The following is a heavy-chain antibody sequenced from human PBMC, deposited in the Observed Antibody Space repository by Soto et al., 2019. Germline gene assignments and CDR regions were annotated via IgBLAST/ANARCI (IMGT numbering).Heavy chain of an antibody. Sequence: EVELVESGGGLVQPGRSLRLSCAVSGFTFNDYTMHWVRQAPGKGLEWVSSIDWDGGRIVYEDSVKGRFTISRDNGKNCLYLEMNSLRTEDTAVYYFAKDMWLVGGHYVDSWGQGTLVTVSS. CDR1: GFTFNDYT. D-gene: IGHD6-19*01. J-gene: IGHJ4*02. V-gene: IGHV3-9*01. CDR2: IDWDGGRI. CDR3: AKDMWLVGGHYVDS.